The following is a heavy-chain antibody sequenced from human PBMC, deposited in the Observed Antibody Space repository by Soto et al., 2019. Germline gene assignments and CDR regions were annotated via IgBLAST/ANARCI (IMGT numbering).Heavy chain of an antibody. J-gene: IGHJ3*02. CDR1: GYTFTSYG. D-gene: IGHD3-9*01. V-gene: IGHV1-18*01. CDR2: ISAYNGNT. CDR3: ARDQGYYDILTGYQPHDAFDI. Sequence: ASVKVSCKASGYTFTSYGISWVRQAPGQGLEWMGWISAYNGNTNYAQKLQGRVTMTTDTSTSTAYMELRSLRSDDTAVYYCARDQGYYDILTGYQPHDAFDIWGQGTMVTVSS.